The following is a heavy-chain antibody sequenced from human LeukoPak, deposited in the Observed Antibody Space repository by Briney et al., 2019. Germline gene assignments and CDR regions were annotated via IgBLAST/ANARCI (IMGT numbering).Heavy chain of an antibody. D-gene: IGHD3-3*01. J-gene: IGHJ4*02. CDR1: GFTFSSYA. V-gene: IGHV3-23*01. CDR3: AKSPLYDFWSGYYDY. CDR2: ISGSGGST. Sequence: PGGSLRLSCAASGFTFSSYAMSWVRQAPGKGLEWVSAISGSGGSTYYADSVKGWFTISRDNSKNTLYLQMNSLRAEDTAVYYCAKSPLYDFWSGYYDYWGQGTLVTVSS.